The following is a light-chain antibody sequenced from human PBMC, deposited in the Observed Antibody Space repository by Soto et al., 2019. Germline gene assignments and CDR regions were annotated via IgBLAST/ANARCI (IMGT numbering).Light chain of an antibody. CDR1: QSISSN. Sequence: IVMTQSPATLSVSPGERATLSCRASQSISSNLAWYQQKPGQAPRLLISGASTRATGIPDRLSGSGSGTEFSLTICFLQSEDLAVYYCEQYNNRTRTFGQGAKV. J-gene: IGKJ1*01. CDR2: GAS. V-gene: IGKV3-15*01. CDR3: EQYNNRTRT.